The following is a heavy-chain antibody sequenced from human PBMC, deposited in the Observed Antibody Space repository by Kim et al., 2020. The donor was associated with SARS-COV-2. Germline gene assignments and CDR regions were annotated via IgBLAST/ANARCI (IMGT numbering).Heavy chain of an antibody. CDR3: VQFQGYCSSTSCSYYYGMDV. CDR2: IWYDGSNK. V-gene: IGHV3-33*01. J-gene: IGHJ6*02. CDR1: GFTFSSYA. D-gene: IGHD2-2*01. Sequence: GGSLRLSCAASGFTFSSYAMHWVRQAPGKGLEWVAVIWYDGSNKYYADSVKGRFTISRDNSKNTLYLQMNSLRAEDTAVYYCVQFQGYCSSTSCSYYYGMDVWGQGTTVTVSS.